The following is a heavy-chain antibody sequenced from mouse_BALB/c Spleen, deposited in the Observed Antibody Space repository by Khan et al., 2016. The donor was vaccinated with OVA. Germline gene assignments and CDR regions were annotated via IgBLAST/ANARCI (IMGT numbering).Heavy chain of an antibody. Sequence: QVQLQQSGPELVKPGASVKMSCKASGYTFTDYVMNWVKQRTGQGLEWIGQIYPGSGSPYYNEKFKGKATLTADKSSNTAYMQLSSLTSDDSEVFFCARGGYDAFAYWGQGTLVTVSA. V-gene: IGHV1-77*01. CDR2: IYPGSGSP. J-gene: IGHJ3*01. CDR3: ARGGYDAFAY. D-gene: IGHD2-2*01. CDR1: GYTFTDYV.